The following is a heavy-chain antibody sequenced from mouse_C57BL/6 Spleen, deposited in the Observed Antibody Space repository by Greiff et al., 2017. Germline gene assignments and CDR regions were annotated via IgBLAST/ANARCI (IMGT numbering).Heavy chain of an antibody. J-gene: IGHJ2*01. D-gene: IGHD2-3*01. CDR2: ISDGGSYT. V-gene: IGHV5-4*01. Sequence: EVKLMESGGGLVKPGGSLKLSCAASGFTFSSYAMSWVRQTPEKRLEWVATISDGGSYTYYPDNVKGRFTISRDNAKNNLYLQMSHLKSEDTAMYYCAREGLLLDYWGQGTTLTVSS. CDR1: GFTFSSYA. CDR3: AREGLLLDY.